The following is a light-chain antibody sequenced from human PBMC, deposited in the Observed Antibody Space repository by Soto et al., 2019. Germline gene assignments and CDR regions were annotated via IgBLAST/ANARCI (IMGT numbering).Light chain of an antibody. CDR3: LQDYNYPPT. CDR2: AAS. CDR1: QGIRFD. J-gene: IGKJ2*01. V-gene: IGKV1-6*01. Sequence: AIQMTQSPSSLSASVGDRVTITCRASQGIRFDLAWYQKKPGRAPELLIYAASTLQSGVPSRFSGSGSATDFTLTLSSLQPEDFATYFCLQDYNYPPTFGQGTKLEIK.